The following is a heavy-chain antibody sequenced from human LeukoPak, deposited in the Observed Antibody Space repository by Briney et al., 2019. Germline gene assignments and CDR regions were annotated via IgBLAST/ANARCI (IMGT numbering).Heavy chain of an antibody. D-gene: IGHD2-2*01. CDR1: GGSISSSSYY. CDR3: ARTGHGGSSVTDAFDI. J-gene: IGHJ3*02. V-gene: IGHV4-39*07. CDR2: IYYSGST. Sequence: SETLSLTCTVSGGSISSSSYYWGWIRQPPGKGLEWIGSIYYSGSTNYNPSLKSRVTISVDTSKNQFSLKLSSVTAADTAVYYCARTGHGGSSVTDAFDIWGQGTMVTVSS.